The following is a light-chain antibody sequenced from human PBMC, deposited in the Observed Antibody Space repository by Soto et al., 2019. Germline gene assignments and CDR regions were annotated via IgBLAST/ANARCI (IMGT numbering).Light chain of an antibody. Sequence: DIVMTQSPDSLAVSLGERATINCKSSQSVLYSFNNKNYLGWYQQQPGQPPKLLIYWASTRESGVPDRFSGSVSATYFTLTIRSRQAEYVAVYLCLQYLGTPRTFGQGTKVEIK. CDR1: QSVLYSFNNKNY. J-gene: IGKJ1*01. CDR3: LQYLGTPRT. V-gene: IGKV4-1*01. CDR2: WAS.